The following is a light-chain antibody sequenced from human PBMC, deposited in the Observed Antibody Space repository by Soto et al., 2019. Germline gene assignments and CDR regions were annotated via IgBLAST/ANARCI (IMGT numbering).Light chain of an antibody. J-gene: IGLJ1*01. V-gene: IGLV2-23*01. CDR1: SSDVGTYNL. CDR3: CSYAGSSSYV. CDR2: EGS. Sequence: QSALTQPASVSGSPGQSITISCTGTSSDVGTYNLVSWYQQHPGKAPKVMIYEGSKRPSGVSNRSSGSKSGNTASLTISGLQAEDEADYYCCSYAGSSSYVFGTGTKLTVL.